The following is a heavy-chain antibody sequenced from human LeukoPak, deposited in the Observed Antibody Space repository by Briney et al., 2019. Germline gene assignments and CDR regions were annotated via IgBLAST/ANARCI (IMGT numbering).Heavy chain of an antibody. V-gene: IGHV1-18*01. CDR1: GYTFTSYG. D-gene: IGHD2-2*01. J-gene: IGHJ5*02. CDR3: ARVGRYCSSTSCANWFDP. CDR2: ISAYNGNT. Sequence: ASVKVSCKASGYTFTSYGISWVRQAPGQGREWMGWISAYNGNTNYAQKLQGRVTMTTDTSTSTAYMELRSLRSDDTAVYYCARVGRYCSSTSCANWFDPWGQGTLVTVSS.